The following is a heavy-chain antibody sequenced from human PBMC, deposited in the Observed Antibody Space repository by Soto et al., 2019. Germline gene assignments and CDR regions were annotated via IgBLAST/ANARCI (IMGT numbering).Heavy chain of an antibody. CDR1: GYTFTDYP. CDR2: IHDGKSDI. D-gene: IGHD3-10*01. V-gene: IGHV1-3*01. Sequence: QVQFVQSGAEVKKPGASVKVTCKASGYTFTDYPIHWVRQAPGQRPEWMGWIHDGKSDIKISREFQGRVTFTRDRSESTAYMELTSLRFEDTAVYDGARDSGSGSLHYWGQGTLVSVSS. CDR3: ARDSGSGSLHY. J-gene: IGHJ4*02.